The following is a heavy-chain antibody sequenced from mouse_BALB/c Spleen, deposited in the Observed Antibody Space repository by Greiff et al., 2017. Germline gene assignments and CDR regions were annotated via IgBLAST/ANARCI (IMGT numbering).Heavy chain of an antibody. CDR1: GYTFTDYA. CDR2: ISTYYGDA. D-gene: IGHD2-3*01. J-gene: IGHJ2*01. V-gene: IGHV1S137*01. CDR3: ARSYDGSFDY. Sequence: VQRVESGAELVRPGVSVKISCKGSGYTFTDYAMHWVKQSHAKSLEWIGVISTYYGDASYNQKFKGKATMTVDKSSSTAYMELARLTSEDSAIYYCARSYDGSFDYWGQGTTLTVSS.